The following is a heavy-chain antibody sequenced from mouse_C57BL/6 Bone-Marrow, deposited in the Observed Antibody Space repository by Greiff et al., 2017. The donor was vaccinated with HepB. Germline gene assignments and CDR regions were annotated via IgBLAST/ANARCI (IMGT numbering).Heavy chain of an antibody. CDR3: ARSPLYYGTFYWYFDV. D-gene: IGHD2-1*01. CDR2: INPNNGGT. J-gene: IGHJ1*03. Sequence: EVQLQQSGPELVKPGASVKIPCKASGYTFTDYNMDWVKQSHGKSLEWIGDINPNNGGTIYNQKFKGKATLTVDKSSSTAYMELRSLTSEDTAVYYCARSPLYYGTFYWYFDVWGTGTTVTVSS. CDR1: GYTFTDYN. V-gene: IGHV1-18*01.